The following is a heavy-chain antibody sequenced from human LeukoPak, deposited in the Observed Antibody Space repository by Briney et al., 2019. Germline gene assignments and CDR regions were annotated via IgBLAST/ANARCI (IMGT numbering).Heavy chain of an antibody. Sequence: SVKVSCKASGGTFSSYAISWVRQAPGQGLEWMGRIIPILGIANYAQKFQGRVTITADKSTSTAYMELSSLRSEDTAVYYCASPSYYYYGMDVWGQGTTVTVSS. V-gene: IGHV1-69*04. CDR3: ASPSYYYYGMDV. CDR1: GGTFSSYA. CDR2: IIPILGIA. J-gene: IGHJ6*02.